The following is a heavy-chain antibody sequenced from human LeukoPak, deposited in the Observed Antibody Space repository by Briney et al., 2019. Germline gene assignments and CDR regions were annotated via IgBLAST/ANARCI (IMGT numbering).Heavy chain of an antibody. D-gene: IGHD3-10*01. CDR2: ISYDGSNK. J-gene: IGHJ6*02. CDR1: GFTFSSYG. V-gene: IGHV3-30*18. CDR3: AKAGPTPWAAGMDV. Sequence: PGRSLRLSCAASGFTFSSYGMHWVRQAPGKGLEWVAVISYDGSNKHYADSVKGRFTISRDNSKNTLYLQMNSLRAEDTAVYYCAKAGPTPWAAGMDVWGQGTTVTVSS.